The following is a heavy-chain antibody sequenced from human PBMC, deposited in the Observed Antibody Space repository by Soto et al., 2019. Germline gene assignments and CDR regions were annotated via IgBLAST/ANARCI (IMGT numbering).Heavy chain of an antibody. CDR3: AGRNWNYATSYYCYGMDV. CDR2: IIPIFGTA. D-gene: IGHD1-7*01. J-gene: IGHJ6*02. Sequence: GASVKVSCKASGYTFTSYGISWVRQAPGQGLEWMGWIIPIFGTANYAQKFQGRVTITADESTSTAYMELSSLRSEDTAVYYCAGRNWNYATSYYCYGMDVLGQGTTVTVSS. V-gene: IGHV1-69*13. CDR1: GYTFTSYG.